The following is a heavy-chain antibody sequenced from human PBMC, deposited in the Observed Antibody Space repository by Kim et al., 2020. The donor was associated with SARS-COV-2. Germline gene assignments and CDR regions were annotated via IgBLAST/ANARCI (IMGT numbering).Heavy chain of an antibody. J-gene: IGHJ5*02. CDR1: GGSISSYY. CDR3: ARDRSYDILTGYYNYWFDP. V-gene: IGHV4-59*01. CDR2: IYYSGST. Sequence: SETLSLTCTVSGGSISSYYWSWIRQPPGKGLEWIGYIYYSGSTNYNPSLKSRVTISVDTSKNQFSLKLSSVTAADTAVYYCARDRSYDILTGYYNYWFDP. D-gene: IGHD3-9*01.